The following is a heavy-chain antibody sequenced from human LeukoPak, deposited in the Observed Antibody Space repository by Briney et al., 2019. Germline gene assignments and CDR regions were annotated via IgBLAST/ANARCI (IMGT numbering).Heavy chain of an antibody. V-gene: IGHV1-69*04. CDR3: ARFRVVPDMDV. D-gene: IGHD2-2*01. CDR1: RGTFSSYA. Sequence: GASVKVSCKASRGTFSSYAISWVRQAPGQGLEWMGRIIPILGIANYAQKFQGRVTITADKSTSTAYMELSSLRSEDTAVYYCARFRVVPDMDVWGQGTTVTVSS. J-gene: IGHJ6*02. CDR2: IIPILGIA.